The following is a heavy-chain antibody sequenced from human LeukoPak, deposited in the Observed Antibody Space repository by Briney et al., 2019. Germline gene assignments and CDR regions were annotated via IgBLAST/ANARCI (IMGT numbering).Heavy chain of an antibody. CDR3: ARDFERYSSSLLFGPQFDP. V-gene: IGHV3-11*04. D-gene: IGHD6-6*01. Sequence: TGGSLRLSCAASGFTFSDYYMSWIRQAPGKGLEWVSYISSSGSTIYYADSVKGRFTISRDNAKNSLYLQMNSLRAEDTAVYYCARDFERYSSSLLFGPQFDPWGQGTLVTVSS. CDR2: ISSSGSTI. J-gene: IGHJ5*02. CDR1: GFTFSDYY.